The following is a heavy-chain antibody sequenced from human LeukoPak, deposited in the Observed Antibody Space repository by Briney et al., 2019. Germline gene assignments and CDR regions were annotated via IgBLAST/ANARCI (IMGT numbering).Heavy chain of an antibody. J-gene: IGHJ6*03. Sequence: GSSVKVSCKASGGTFSSYAISWVRQAPGQGLEWMGGIIPIFGTANYAQKFQGRVTITTDESTSTAYMELSSLRAEDTAVYYCARDVAYSSPRLSSFYMDVWGKGTTVTVSS. CDR3: ARDVAYSSPRLSSFYMDV. CDR2: IIPIFGTA. CDR1: GGTFSSYA. V-gene: IGHV1-69*05. D-gene: IGHD6-13*01.